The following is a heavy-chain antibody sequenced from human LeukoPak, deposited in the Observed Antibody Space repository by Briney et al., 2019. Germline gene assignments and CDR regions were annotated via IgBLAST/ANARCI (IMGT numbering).Heavy chain of an antibody. CDR2: IYYSGST. CDR3: ARHLWRYYGSGSGYYYMDV. V-gene: IGHV4-39*07. Sequence: SETLSLTCTVSGGSISSSSYYWGWIRQPPGKGLEWIGSIYYSGSTYYNPSLKSRVTISVDTSKNQFSLKLSSVTAADTAMYYCARHLWRYYGSGSGYYYMDVWGKGTTVTISS. J-gene: IGHJ6*03. D-gene: IGHD3-10*01. CDR1: GGSISSSSYY.